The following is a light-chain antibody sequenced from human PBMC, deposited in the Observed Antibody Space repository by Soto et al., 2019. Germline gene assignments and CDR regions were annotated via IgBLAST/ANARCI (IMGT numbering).Light chain of an antibody. CDR3: QQYNKWYT. V-gene: IGKV3-15*01. CDR2: GAS. J-gene: IGKJ2*01. CDR1: QSVGGD. Sequence: VVLTQSPDTMSVSPGETATLPCRASQSVGGDLAWYQQKPGQAPRLLIYGASTRATGIPAKFSGSGSGTEFTLTISSLPSEDSAVYYCQQYNKWYTFGQGTKLEIK.